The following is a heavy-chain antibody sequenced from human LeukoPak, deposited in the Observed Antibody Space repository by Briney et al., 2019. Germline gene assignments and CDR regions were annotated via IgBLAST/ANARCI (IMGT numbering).Heavy chain of an antibody. Sequence: ASVKVSCKASGYTFTGYYMHWVRQAPGQGLEWMGWINPNSGGTNYAQKFQGRVTMTRDTSISTAYMVLSRLRSDDTAVYYCASTSYDSSGYYEGAWYMDVWGKGTTVTVSS. CDR3: ASTSYDSSGYYEGAWYMDV. J-gene: IGHJ6*03. CDR2: INPNSGGT. V-gene: IGHV1-2*02. D-gene: IGHD3-22*01. CDR1: GYTFTGYY.